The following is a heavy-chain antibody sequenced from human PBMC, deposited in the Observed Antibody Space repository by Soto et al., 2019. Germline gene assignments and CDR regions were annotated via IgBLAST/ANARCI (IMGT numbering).Heavy chain of an antibody. CDR2: SSSSSSYI. CDR3: ARGETPGYCSSTSCYDAFDI. CDR1: GFTFSSNS. V-gene: IGHV3-21*01. J-gene: IGHJ3*02. D-gene: IGHD2-2*01. Sequence: GGSLRISCAASGFTFSSNSMNWGRQAPGMGMEWVSSSSSSSSYIYYADSVKGRFTISRNNAKNSLYLQMNSLRAEDTAVYYCARGETPGYCSSTSCYDAFDIWGQGTMVTVSS.